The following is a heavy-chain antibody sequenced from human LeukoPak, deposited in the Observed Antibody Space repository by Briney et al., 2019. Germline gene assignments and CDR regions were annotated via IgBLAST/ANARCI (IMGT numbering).Heavy chain of an antibody. V-gene: IGHV3-21*01. CDR3: ARDPVGYYDFWSGYYTYYFDY. CDR1: GFTFSSYS. CDR2: ISSSSSYI. J-gene: IGHJ4*02. D-gene: IGHD3-3*01. Sequence: TGGSLRLSCAASGFTFSSYSMNWVRQAPGKGLEWVSSISSSSSYIYYADSVKGRFTISRDNAKNSLYLQMNSLRAEDTAVYYCARDPVGYYDFWSGYYTYYFDYWGQGTLVTVSS.